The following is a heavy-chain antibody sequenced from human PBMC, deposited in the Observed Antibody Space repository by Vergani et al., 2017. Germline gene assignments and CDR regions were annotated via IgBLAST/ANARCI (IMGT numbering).Heavy chain of an antibody. CDR1: GFTFSSYA. J-gene: IGHJ4*02. V-gene: IGHV3-30-3*01. D-gene: IGHD3-10*01. CDR2: ISYDGSNK. CDR3: AKDLVSTMVRGAIDY. Sequence: QVQLVESGGGVVQPGRSLRLSCAASGFTFSSYAMHWVRQAPGKGLEWVAVISYDGSNKYYADSVKGRFTISRDNSKNTLYLQMNSLRAEDTAVYYCAKDLVSTMVRGAIDYWGQGTLVTVSS.